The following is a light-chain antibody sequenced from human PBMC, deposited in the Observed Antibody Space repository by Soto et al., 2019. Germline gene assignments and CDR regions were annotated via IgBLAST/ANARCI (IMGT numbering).Light chain of an antibody. CDR3: MQAIQAPRT. CDR1: QSLLHSNGNIY. V-gene: IGKV2-28*01. J-gene: IGKJ1*01. Sequence: DIVLTQSPLSLPVTPGEPASISCRSSQSLLHSNGNIYLDWYLQKPGQSPQLLFYLGSIRASGVPDRFSGSGSGTDFTLKITRVEAEDVGVYYCMQAIQAPRTFDLGTKVEIK. CDR2: LGS.